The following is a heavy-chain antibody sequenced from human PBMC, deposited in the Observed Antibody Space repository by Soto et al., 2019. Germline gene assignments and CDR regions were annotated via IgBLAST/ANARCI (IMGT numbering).Heavy chain of an antibody. CDR3: ARERGVAPPVAGNTHYYYYMDV. D-gene: IGHD6-19*01. V-gene: IGHV1-18*01. CDR1: GYSFTNYG. Sequence: QDQLVQSGVEVKKPGASVKVSCKASGYSFTNYGITWVRQAPGQGFEGMGWISAYNGNTNYAQKFQGRVTMTTDASTSTAYLELRSLRSDDTAVYYCARERGVAPPVAGNTHYYYYMDVWGKGTTVTVSS. CDR2: ISAYNGNT. J-gene: IGHJ6*03.